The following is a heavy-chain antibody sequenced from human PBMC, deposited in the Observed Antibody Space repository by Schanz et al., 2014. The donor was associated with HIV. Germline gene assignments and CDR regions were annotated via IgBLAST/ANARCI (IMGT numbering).Heavy chain of an antibody. Sequence: QVRLVQSRGEVKKPGASVTVSCRASGYSFTNYDVSWVRQAPGQGLEWLGWISAHTGNTNYAQKFQGRVTMTTDSSTSTAFMELRSLTSDDTAVYYCAREYSSWNRYFDLWGRGTLVTVSS. J-gene: IGHJ4*02. CDR1: GYSFTNYD. CDR3: AREYSSWNRYFDL. CDR2: ISAHTGNT. V-gene: IGHV1-18*01. D-gene: IGHD6-13*01.